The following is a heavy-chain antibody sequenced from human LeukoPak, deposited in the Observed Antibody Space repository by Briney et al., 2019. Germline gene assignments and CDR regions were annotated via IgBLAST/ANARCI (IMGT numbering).Heavy chain of an antibody. J-gene: IGHJ4*02. D-gene: IGHD6-19*01. V-gene: IGHV3-30*02. CDR3: AKDLHSSGWSARFDY. Sequence: PGGSLRLSCAASGFTFSSYGMHWVRQAPGKGLEWVAFIRYDGSNKYYADSGKGRFTISRDNSKNTLYLQMNSLRAEDTAVYYCAKDLHSSGWSARFDYWGQGTLVTVSS. CDR1: GFTFSSYG. CDR2: IRYDGSNK.